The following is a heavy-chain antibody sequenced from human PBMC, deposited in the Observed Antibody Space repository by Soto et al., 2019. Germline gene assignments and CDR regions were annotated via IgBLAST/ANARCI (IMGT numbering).Heavy chain of an antibody. CDR1: GFALSSDA. CDR2: ISGSGSST. Sequence: GGTLNLTCAASGFALSSDAMSWLRQGPVEGLDWVSGISGSGSSTYYAGSVKGRFTISRDNFKNTLYLQMNSLRAEDTAVYYCAKDSPYYDSLTGPPGFFDYWGQGTLVTVSS. CDR3: AKDSPYYDSLTGPPGFFDY. J-gene: IGHJ4*02. D-gene: IGHD3-9*01. V-gene: IGHV3-23*01.